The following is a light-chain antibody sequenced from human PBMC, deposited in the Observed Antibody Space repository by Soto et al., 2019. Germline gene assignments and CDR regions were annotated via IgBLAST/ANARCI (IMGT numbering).Light chain of an antibody. V-gene: IGKV3D-15*01. Sequence: EIVMTQSPVTLSVSPGERATLSCRASQSVSSNLAWYQQKPGQAPRLLMYGASMRTSGIPDRYSGSASATDFTLIISRLADEDFVVYCRQRRRYRLLSFGGGTKL. CDR3: QRRRYRLLS. CDR1: QSVSSN. J-gene: IGKJ4*01. CDR2: GAS.